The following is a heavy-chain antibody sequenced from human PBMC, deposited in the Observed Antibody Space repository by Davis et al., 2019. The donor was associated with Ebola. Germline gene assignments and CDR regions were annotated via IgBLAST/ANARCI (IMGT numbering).Heavy chain of an antibody. D-gene: IGHD1-26*01. J-gene: IGHJ6*02. V-gene: IGHV1-46*01. CDR3: ARAYWDDRYYYYGMDV. Sequence: ASVKVSCKASGYTFTSYYMHWVRQAPGQGLEWMGIINPSGGSTSYAQKFQGRVTMTRDTSTSTVYMELSSLRSEDTAVYYCARAYWDDRYYYYGMDVWGQGTTVTVSS. CDR1: GYTFTSYY. CDR2: INPSGGST.